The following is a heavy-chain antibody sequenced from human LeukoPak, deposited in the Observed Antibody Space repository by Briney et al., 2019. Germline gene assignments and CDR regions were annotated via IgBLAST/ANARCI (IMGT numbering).Heavy chain of an antibody. D-gene: IGHD2-2*01. Sequence: GASVKVSCKASGYTFTGYYMHWVRQAPGQGLEWMGWINPNSGGTNYAQKFQGRVTMTRDTSISTAYMELSRLRSDDTAVYYCAILRSSTSARWRAYYYMDVWGKGTTVTVSS. CDR1: GYTFTGYY. CDR3: AILRSSTSARWRAYYYMDV. CDR2: INPNSGGT. J-gene: IGHJ6*03. V-gene: IGHV1-2*02.